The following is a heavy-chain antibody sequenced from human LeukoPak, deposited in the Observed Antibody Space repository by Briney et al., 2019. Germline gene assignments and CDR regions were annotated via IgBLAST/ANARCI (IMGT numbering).Heavy chain of an antibody. Sequence: ASVKVSCKASGYTFTSYDINWVRQATGQGLEWMGWMNPNSGNTGYAQKFQGRVTMTRNTSISTAYMELSSLRSEDTAVYYCARGPYSGYGFDYWGQGTTVTVSS. CDR2: MNPNSGNT. J-gene: IGHJ4*03. D-gene: IGHD5-12*01. CDR3: ARGPYSGYGFDY. V-gene: IGHV1-8*01. CDR1: GYTFTSYD.